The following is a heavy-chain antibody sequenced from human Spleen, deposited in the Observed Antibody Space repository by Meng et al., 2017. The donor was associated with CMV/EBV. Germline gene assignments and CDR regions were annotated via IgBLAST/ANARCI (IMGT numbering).Heavy chain of an antibody. CDR2: IQPGDSNS. Sequence: KISGCNFQNYWIGWVRTRPGKGAGWMGIIQPGDSNSHYSPSFQGQSTLSVDRSINTGYLQWSRLKASDTAMYYCVGRFWSGHYYWFDPWGQGTLVTVSS. J-gene: IGHJ5*02. CDR1: GCNFQNYW. D-gene: IGHD3-3*01. V-gene: IGHV5-51*01. CDR3: VGRFWSGHYYWFDP.